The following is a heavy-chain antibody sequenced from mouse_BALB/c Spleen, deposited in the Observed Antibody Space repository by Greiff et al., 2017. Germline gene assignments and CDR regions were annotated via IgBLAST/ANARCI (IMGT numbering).Heavy chain of an antibody. CDR1: GYSITSGYY. D-gene: IGHD1-1*01. Sequence: VQLQQSGPGLVKPSQSLSLTCSVTGYSITSGYYWNWIRQFPGNKLEWMGYISYDGSNNYNPSLKNRISITRDTSKNQFFLKLNSVTTEDTATYYCARPTTVVRAMDYWGQGTSVTVSS. CDR3: ARPTTVVRAMDY. J-gene: IGHJ4*01. CDR2: ISYDGSN. V-gene: IGHV3-6*02.